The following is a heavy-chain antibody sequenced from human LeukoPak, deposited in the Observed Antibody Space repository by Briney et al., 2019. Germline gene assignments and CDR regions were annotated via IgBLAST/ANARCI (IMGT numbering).Heavy chain of an antibody. CDR3: ATTSTVTTLFDY. CDR2: IYYSGST. J-gene: IGHJ4*02. Sequence: PSETLSLTCTVSGGSISSYYWSWIRQPPVKGLEWIGYIYYSGSTNYNPSLKSRVTISVDTSKNQFSLKLSSVTAADTAVYYCATTSTVTTLFDYWGQGTLVTVSS. V-gene: IGHV4-59*08. D-gene: IGHD4-17*01. CDR1: GGSISSYY.